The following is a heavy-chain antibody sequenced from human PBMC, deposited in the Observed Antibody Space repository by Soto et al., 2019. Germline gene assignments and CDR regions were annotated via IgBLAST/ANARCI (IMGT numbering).Heavy chain of an antibody. CDR1: GFSLSTGGVG. V-gene: IGHV2-5*02. Sequence: QITLKESGPTLVKPTQTLTLTCTFSGFSLSTGGVGVGWIRQPPGKALEWLALIYWDDETRYSPSLKSRLTITKDTFKNQVVHTMTDMDPVDTATYYCADSRHWCRGRSCYNWFDPGGQGTRVTVSS. J-gene: IGHJ5*02. CDR2: IYWDDET. D-gene: IGHD2-15*01. CDR3: ADSRHWCRGRSCYNWFDP.